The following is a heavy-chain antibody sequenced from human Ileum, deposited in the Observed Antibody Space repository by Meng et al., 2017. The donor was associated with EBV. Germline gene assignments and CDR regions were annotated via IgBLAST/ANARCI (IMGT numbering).Heavy chain of an antibody. D-gene: IGHD4-17*01. V-gene: IGHV4-4*02. CDR3: ASGRDYAWHS. CDR1: GDSISSNNW. CDR2: IYHSGST. Sequence: QVQLQGSGPGLVKPSGTLSPTCAVSGDSISSNNWWSWVRQPPGKGLEWIGEIYHSGSTNYNPSFKSRVTMSVDKSKNQISLNLSSVTAADTAVYYCASGRDYAWHSWGRGTLVTVSS. J-gene: IGHJ4*02.